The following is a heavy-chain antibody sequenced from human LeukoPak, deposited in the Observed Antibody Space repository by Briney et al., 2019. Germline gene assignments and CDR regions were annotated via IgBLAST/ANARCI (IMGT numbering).Heavy chain of an antibody. CDR1: GYTFTGHY. Sequence: ASVKVSCKASGYTFTGHYMHWVRQAPGQGLEWMGWINPNSGGTNYAQKFQGRVTMTRDTSITTAYMELSSLRSEDTAVYYCARDYLRLSGGSSYYFDYWGQGTLVTVSS. CDR3: ARDYLRLSGGSSYYFDY. J-gene: IGHJ4*02. D-gene: IGHD1-26*01. V-gene: IGHV1-2*02. CDR2: INPNSGGT.